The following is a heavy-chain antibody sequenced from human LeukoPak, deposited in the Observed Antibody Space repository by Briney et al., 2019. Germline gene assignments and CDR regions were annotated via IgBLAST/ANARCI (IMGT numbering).Heavy chain of an antibody. CDR2: IGSKANSYAT. CDR1: GFTFSGSA. Sequence: GGSLRLSCAASGFTFSGSAMHWVRQSSGKGLEWVGRIGSKANSYATAYAASLKGRFTISRDDSKNTAYLRMNSLQTEDTAVYYCTLAPGVAGSPRVGYWGQGTLVTVSS. V-gene: IGHV3-73*01. D-gene: IGHD6-19*01. CDR3: TLAPGVAGSPRVGY. J-gene: IGHJ4*02.